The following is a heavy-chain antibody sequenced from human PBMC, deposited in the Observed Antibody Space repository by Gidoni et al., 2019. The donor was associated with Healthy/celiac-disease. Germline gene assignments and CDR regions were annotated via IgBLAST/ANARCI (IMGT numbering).Heavy chain of an antibody. CDR3: ARDRSSGWPGHDAFDI. CDR2: INPNSGGT. CDR1: GYTFTGYY. D-gene: IGHD6-19*01. J-gene: IGHJ3*02. Sequence: QVQLVQSGAEVQKPGASVTVSCKASGYTFTGYYMHWVRQAPGPGLEWMGWINPNSGGTNYAQKFQGWVTMTRDTSISTAYMELSRLRSDDTAVYYCARDRSSGWPGHDAFDIWGQGTMVTVSS. V-gene: IGHV1-2*04.